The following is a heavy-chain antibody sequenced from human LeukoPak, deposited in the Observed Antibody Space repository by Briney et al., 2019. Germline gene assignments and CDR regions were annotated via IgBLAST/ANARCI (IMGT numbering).Heavy chain of an antibody. V-gene: IGHV3-30-3*01. D-gene: IGHD4-17*01. CDR1: GFTFSSYA. J-gene: IGHJ4*02. CDR3: AREGDYGDYFDY. Sequence: GGSLRLSCAASGFTFSSYAMHWVRQAPGKGLEWVAVISYDGSNKYYADSVKGRFTISRDNSKNTLYLQMNSLRAEDTAVYYCAREGDYGDYFDYWGQGTLVTVSS. CDR2: ISYDGSNK.